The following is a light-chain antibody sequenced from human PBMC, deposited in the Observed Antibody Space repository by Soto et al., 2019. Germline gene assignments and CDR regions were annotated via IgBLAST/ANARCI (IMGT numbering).Light chain of an antibody. Sequence: QAVVTQAPSVSGAPGQRVTISCTGSSSNIGAGFGVHWYQHLPGTAPKLLIHGNNNRPSGVPDRFSGSKSGTSASLAITGLQAEDEADYYCQSYDRSLSVVFGGGTKLTVL. J-gene: IGLJ2*01. V-gene: IGLV1-40*01. CDR1: SSNIGAGFG. CDR2: GNN. CDR3: QSYDRSLSVV.